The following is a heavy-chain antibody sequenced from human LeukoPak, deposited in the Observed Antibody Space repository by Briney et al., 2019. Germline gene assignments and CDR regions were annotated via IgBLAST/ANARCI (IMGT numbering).Heavy chain of an antibody. D-gene: IGHD3-16*01. CDR3: APTSEAYTSNWSV. Sequence: ASVKVSCKTSGNRFTDDYMHWVRQAPGQGLEWMGWINPDSGFTNYAPKFQGRVIMTRDTSISTAYMEVRRLRYDDTAMYYCAPTSEAYTSNWSVWGQGTLVTVSP. CDR2: INPDSGFT. J-gene: IGHJ4*02. V-gene: IGHV1-2*02. CDR1: GNRFTDDY.